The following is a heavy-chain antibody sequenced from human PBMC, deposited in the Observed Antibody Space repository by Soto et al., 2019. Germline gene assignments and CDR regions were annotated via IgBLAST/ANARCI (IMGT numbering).Heavy chain of an antibody. CDR1: GCIFTSYW. V-gene: IGHV5-51*01. CDR2: IYPGDSDT. CDR3: ARPHSYVLRYFHWFNAFDI. D-gene: IGHD3-9*01. Sequence: GESLKISCRGSGCIFTSYWIGWVRQMPGKGLGWMGIIYPGDSDTRYSPSFQGQVTISGDKSLSTAYLQWSSLKASYTAMYYCARPHSYVLRYFHWFNAFDIWGQGTMVTVSS. J-gene: IGHJ3*02.